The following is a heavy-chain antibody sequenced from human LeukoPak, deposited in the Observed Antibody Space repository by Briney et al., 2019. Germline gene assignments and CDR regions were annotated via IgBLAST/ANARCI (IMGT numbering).Heavy chain of an antibody. CDR2: ISGSGGST. J-gene: IGHJ4*02. V-gene: IGHV3-23*01. CDR1: GFTFSSYA. CDR3: AKAGQYYYDSSGYFADY. D-gene: IGHD3-22*01. Sequence: GGSLRLSCAASGFTFSSYAMSWVRQAPGKGLEWVSAISGSGGSTYYADSVKGRFTISRDNSKNTLYLQMNSLRAEDTAVYYCAKAGQYYYDSSGYFADYWGQATLVTVSS.